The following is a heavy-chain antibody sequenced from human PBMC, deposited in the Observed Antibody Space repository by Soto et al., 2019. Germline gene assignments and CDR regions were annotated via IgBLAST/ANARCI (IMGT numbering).Heavy chain of an antibody. J-gene: IGHJ4*02. CDR3: ARGAAARAFDY. Sequence: GSVKGSCEACGYTFTNYAFHLVRQAPGQRLEWMGWINAGNGNTKYSQKFQGRVTITRDTSASTAYMELSSLRSEDTAVYYCARGAAARAFDYWGQGTLVTVSS. CDR2: INAGNGNT. D-gene: IGHD6-13*01. V-gene: IGHV1-3*01. CDR1: GYTFTNYA.